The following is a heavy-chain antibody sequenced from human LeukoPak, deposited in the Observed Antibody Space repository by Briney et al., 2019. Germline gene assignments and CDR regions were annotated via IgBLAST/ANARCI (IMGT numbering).Heavy chain of an antibody. J-gene: IGHJ6*02. CDR2: IYYSGST. CDR1: GGSISSGDYY. CDR3: ARGYAGYGMDV. V-gene: IGHV4-30-4*01. Sequence: SETLSLTCTVSGGSISSGDYYWSWIRQPPGKGREWIGYIYYSGSTYYNPSLKSRVTISVDTSKNQFSLKLSSVTAADPAVYYCARGYAGYGMDVWGQGTTVTVSS. D-gene: IGHD2-2*01.